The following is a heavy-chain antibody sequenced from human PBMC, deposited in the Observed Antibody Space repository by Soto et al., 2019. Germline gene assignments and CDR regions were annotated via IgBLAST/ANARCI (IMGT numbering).Heavy chain of an antibody. CDR2: IYYSGST. D-gene: IGHD3-3*01. J-gene: IGHJ6*02. Sequence: SETLSLTCTVSGGSISSYYWSWIRQPPGKGLEWIGYIYYSGSTNYNPSLKSRVTISVDTSKNQFSLKLSSVTAADTAVYYCARDRXFWSGYPGVFGYYGMDVWGQGTTVTVSS. V-gene: IGHV4-59*01. CDR3: ARDRXFWSGYPGVFGYYGMDV. CDR1: GGSISSYY.